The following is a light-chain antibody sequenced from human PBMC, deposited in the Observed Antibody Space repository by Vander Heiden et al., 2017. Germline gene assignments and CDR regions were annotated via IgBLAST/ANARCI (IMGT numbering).Light chain of an antibody. Sequence: DIQLTQSPSFLSASVGDRVTITCRASQDISSFLAWYQQKPGKAPKLLIYGASTLQSGVPSRFGGSGSGTEFTLTISSLQPEDFATYYCQQLDSFPLPFGGGTKVEIK. V-gene: IGKV1-9*01. CDR3: QQLDSFPLP. CDR2: GAS. CDR1: QDISSF. J-gene: IGKJ4*01.